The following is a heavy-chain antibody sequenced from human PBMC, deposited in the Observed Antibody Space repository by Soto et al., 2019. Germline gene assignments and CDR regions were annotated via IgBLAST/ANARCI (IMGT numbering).Heavy chain of an antibody. CDR1: GFTFSDYA. J-gene: IGHJ4*02. CDR2: ISWDGSRS. Sequence: VGSLRLSCAASGFTFSDYALHWVRQAPGKGLEWVSLISWDGSRSYYADSVKGRFTISRDNSKNTLYLQMNSLRAEDTAVYYCASPDSYFEYWGQGTLVTVSS. V-gene: IGHV3-43D*04. CDR3: ASPDSYFEY. D-gene: IGHD3-22*01.